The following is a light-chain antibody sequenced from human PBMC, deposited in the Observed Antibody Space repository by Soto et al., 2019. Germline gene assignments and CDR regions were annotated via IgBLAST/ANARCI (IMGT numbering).Light chain of an antibody. CDR1: QSVSTN. CDR2: GAS. Sequence: EIVMTQSPATLSVSPGDRATLSCRASQSVSTNFAWYLQKPGQAPRLLIYGASTRATAVPARFTASGSGTEFTLSISSLQSDDFGVYYCQQYDTWPRTFGQGTKVEIK. J-gene: IGKJ1*01. CDR3: QQYDTWPRT. V-gene: IGKV3-15*01.